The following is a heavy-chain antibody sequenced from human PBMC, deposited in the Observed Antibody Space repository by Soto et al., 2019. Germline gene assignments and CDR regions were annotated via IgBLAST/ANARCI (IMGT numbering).Heavy chain of an antibody. CDR2: IYYSGST. V-gene: IGHV4-31*03. CDR1: GGSISSGGYY. J-gene: IGHJ5*02. CDR3: ARCIAAAGMWFDP. Sequence: PSETLSLTCTVSGGSISSGGYYWSWIRQHPGKGLEWIGYIYYSGSTYYNPSLKSRVTISVDTSKNQFSLKLSSVTAADTAVYYCARCIAAAGMWFDPWGQGTMVTV. D-gene: IGHD6-13*01.